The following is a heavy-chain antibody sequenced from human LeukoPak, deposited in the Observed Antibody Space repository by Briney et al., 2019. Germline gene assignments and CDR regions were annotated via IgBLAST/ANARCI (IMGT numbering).Heavy chain of an antibody. V-gene: IGHV1-69*04. CDR3: ARSYYDSSGYS. J-gene: IGHJ4*02. Sequence: GASVKVSCKASGGTFSSYAISWVRQAPGQGLEWMGRIIPILGIANYAQKFQGRVTITADKSTSTAYMELSSLRSEDTAVYYCARSYYDSSGYSWGQGTLVIVSS. CDR2: IIPILGIA. D-gene: IGHD3-22*01. CDR1: GGTFSSYA.